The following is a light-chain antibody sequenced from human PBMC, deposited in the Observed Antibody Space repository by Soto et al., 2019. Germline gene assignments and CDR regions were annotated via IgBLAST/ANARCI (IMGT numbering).Light chain of an antibody. CDR3: CSHAGSYTYV. V-gene: IGLV2-18*02. CDR1: SSDVGSYNR. J-gene: IGLJ1*01. CDR2: EVS. Sequence: QSVLTQPPSVSGSPGQSVTISCTGTSSDVGSYNRVSWYQQPPGTAPKLMIYEVSNRPSGVPDRFSGSKSGNTASLTISGLQAEDEADYYCCSHAGSYTYVFGTGTKVTVL.